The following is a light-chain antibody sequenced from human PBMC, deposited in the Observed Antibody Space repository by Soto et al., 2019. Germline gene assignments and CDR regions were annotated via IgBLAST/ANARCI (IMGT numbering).Light chain of an antibody. J-gene: IGKJ1*01. Sequence: DIQMTQSPSTLSAFVGDRVTITCRASQSIGTRLAWHQHKPGKAPKLLIYDSSSLESGVPSRFSGSGSGTEFTLTISSLQSDDFATYCCQQYSSSWTFGQGT. CDR3: QQYSSSWT. CDR1: QSIGTR. V-gene: IGKV1-5*01. CDR2: DSS.